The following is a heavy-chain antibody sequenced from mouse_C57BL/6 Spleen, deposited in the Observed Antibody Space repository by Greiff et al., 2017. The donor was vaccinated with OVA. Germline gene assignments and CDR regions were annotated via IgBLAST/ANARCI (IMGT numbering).Heavy chain of an antibody. CDR3: ARGYFDD. Sequence: QVQLQQSGPGLVQPSQSLYITCTVSGFSLTSYGVHWVRQAPGKGLEWLGEIWRGGSTDYNAAFMSRLSITKDNSKSQVFLKMTSLQADDTAIYYCARGYFDDWGKGTTVTVSS. J-gene: IGHJ1*03. V-gene: IGHV2-5*01. CDR1: GFSLTSYG. CDR2: IWRGGST.